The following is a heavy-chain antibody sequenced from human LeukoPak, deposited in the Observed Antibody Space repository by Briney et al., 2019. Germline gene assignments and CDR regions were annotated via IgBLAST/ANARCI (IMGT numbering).Heavy chain of an antibody. V-gene: IGHV3-64*01. CDR3: ARVLGAAAGTRMYYFDY. D-gene: IGHD6-13*01. J-gene: IGHJ4*02. Sequence: GGSLRLSCAASGFTFSDYAMHWVRQAPGKELEYVSAISSNGGSIHYANSVKGRFTISRDNAKNSLYLQMNSLRAEDTALYYCARVLGAAAGTRMYYFDYWGQGTLVTVSS. CDR1: GFTFSDYA. CDR2: ISSNGGSI.